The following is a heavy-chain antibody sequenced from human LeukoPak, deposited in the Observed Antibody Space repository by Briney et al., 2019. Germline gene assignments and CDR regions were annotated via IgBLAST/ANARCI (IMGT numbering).Heavy chain of an antibody. V-gene: IGHV3-21*06. CDR3: ARDRDVPAIGMDV. J-gene: IGHJ6*02. CDR2: ISSSSSYM. CDR1: GFTSSAHS. Sequence: GGSLRLSCAASGFTSSAHSMNWVRQAPGKGLEWVSSISSSSSYMYYADSVKGRFTISRDNAKNSLYLQMNSLRAEDTAVYYCARDRDVPAIGMDVWGQGTTVTVSS.